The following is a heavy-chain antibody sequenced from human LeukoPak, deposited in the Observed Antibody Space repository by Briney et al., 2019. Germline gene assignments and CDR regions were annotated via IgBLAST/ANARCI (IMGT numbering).Heavy chain of an antibody. CDR1: GGTFSSYA. V-gene: IGHV1-69*04. CDR2: IIPILGIA. Sequence: ASVKVSCKASGGTFSSYAISWVRQAPGQGLEWMGRIIPILGIANYAQKFQGRVTITADKSTSTAYMELSSLRSEDTAVYYCASPEESNYYYYGMDVWGQGTTVTVSS. CDR3: ASPEESNYYYYGMDV. J-gene: IGHJ6*02. D-gene: IGHD5-24*01.